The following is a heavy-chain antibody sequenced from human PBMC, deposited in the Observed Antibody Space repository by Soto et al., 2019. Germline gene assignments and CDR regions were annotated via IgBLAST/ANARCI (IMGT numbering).Heavy chain of an antibody. Sequence: QVQLVESGGGVVQPGRSLRLSCAASGFTFSSYAMHWVRQAPGKGLEWVAVISYDGSNLYYVDSVKGRFTISRDSSKNTLYLQMSSLRAEDTAVYYCAKQQIVLMSGGAPGYYYAMDVWGQGTTVIVSS. D-gene: IGHD2-15*01. J-gene: IGHJ6*02. CDR1: GFTFSSYA. V-gene: IGHV3-30*18. CDR2: ISYDGSNL. CDR3: AKQQIVLMSGGAPGYYYAMDV.